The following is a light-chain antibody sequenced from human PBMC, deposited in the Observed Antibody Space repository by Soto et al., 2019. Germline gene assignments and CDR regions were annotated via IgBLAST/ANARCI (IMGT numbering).Light chain of an antibody. CDR2: AAS. V-gene: IGKV1-9*01. J-gene: IGKJ5*01. CDR3: QQLNSFPIT. Sequence: DIQLTQSPSFLSASVGDRVTITCRASQGINNFLGWYQQKPGKGPKLLIYAASALQSGIPSRFSGSGSGTEFTLTITSLQPEAFATYFCQQLNSFPITFGQGTRLDIK. CDR1: QGINNF.